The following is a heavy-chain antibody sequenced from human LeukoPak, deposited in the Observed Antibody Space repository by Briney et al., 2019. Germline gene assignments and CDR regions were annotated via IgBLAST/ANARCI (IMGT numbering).Heavy chain of an antibody. CDR3: ARGPLRYFDWLFPYPFDY. D-gene: IGHD3-9*01. V-gene: IGHV3-33*01. Sequence: PGRSLRLSCAASGFTFSSYGMHWVRQAPGKGLEWVAVIWYDGSNKYYADSVKGRFTISRDNSKNTLYLQMNSLRAEDTAVYYCARGPLRYFDWLFPYPFDYWGQGTLVTVSS. J-gene: IGHJ4*02. CDR1: GFTFSSYG. CDR2: IWYDGSNK.